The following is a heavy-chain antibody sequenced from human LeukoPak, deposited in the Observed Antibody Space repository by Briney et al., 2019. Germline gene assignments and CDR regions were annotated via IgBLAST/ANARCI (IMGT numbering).Heavy chain of an antibody. Sequence: SETLSLTCAVCGGSFSGYYWSWIRQPPAKGREGMGEINHSGSTNYNPSLKSRVTISVDTSKNQFSLKLSSVTAADTAVYYCARESGDYDFWSGYYRGAFDYWGQGTLVTVSS. CDR2: INHSGST. D-gene: IGHD3-3*01. V-gene: IGHV4-34*01. CDR1: GGSFSGYY. CDR3: ARESGDYDFWSGYYRGAFDY. J-gene: IGHJ4*02.